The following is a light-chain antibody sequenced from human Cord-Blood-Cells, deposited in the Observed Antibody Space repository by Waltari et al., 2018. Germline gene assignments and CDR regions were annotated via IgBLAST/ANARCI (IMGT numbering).Light chain of an antibody. CDR3: SSYTSSSTLV. J-gene: IGLJ3*02. V-gene: IGLV2-14*01. CDR2: DGS. Sequence: SALTQPASVSGSPGQSIPLSCTGTSSDFGGYYYVPWYQQHPGKAPKLMIYDGSKRPSGVSNRFSGSKSGNTASLTISGLQAEDEADYYCSSYTSSSTLVFGGGTKLTVL. CDR1: SSDFGGYYY.